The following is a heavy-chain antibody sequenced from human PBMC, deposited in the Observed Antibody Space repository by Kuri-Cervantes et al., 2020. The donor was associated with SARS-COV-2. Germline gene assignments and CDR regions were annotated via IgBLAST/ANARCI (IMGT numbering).Heavy chain of an antibody. D-gene: IGHD3-22*01. CDR2: INPNSGNT. CDR3: ARATHYDSSGYYYSFDY. CDR1: GYTFTGYY. Sequence: ASVKVSCKASGYTFTGYYMHWVRQAPGQGLEWMGWINPNSGNTGYAQKFQGRVTITRNTSISTAHMELSSLRSEDTAVYYCARATHYDSSGYYYSFDYWGQGTLVTVSS. J-gene: IGHJ4*02. V-gene: IGHV1-8*03.